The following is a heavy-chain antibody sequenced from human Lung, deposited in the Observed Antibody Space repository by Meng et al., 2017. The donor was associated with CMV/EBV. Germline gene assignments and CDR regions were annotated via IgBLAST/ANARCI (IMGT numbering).Heavy chain of an antibody. J-gene: IGHJ6*02. V-gene: IGHV4-61*01. CDR2: IYYSGST. CDR1: GGSVSSGSFY. CDR3: ARDSYSSSYPYSYYLGMDV. D-gene: IGHD6-6*01. Sequence: SETLSLXXTVSGGSVSSGSFYWSWIRQPPAKGLEWIGYIYYSGSTKYNPSLKSRVTISVDMFKDQFSLKLSSVTAADTAVYYCARDSYSSSYPYSYYLGMDVGGQGTXVTVSS.